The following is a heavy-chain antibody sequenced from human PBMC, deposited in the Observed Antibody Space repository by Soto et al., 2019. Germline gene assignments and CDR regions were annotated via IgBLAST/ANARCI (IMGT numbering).Heavy chain of an antibody. CDR1: GGSFSGYY. J-gene: IGHJ6*02. CDR2: INHSGST. V-gene: IGHV4-34*01. CDR3: ARHTLGYCSGGSCYSGFGMDV. D-gene: IGHD2-15*01. Sequence: SETLSLTCAVYGGSFSGYYWSWIRQPPGKGLEWIGEINHSGSTYYNPSLKSRVTISVDTSKNQFSLKLSSVTAADTAVYYCARHTLGYCSGGSCYSGFGMDVWGQGTTVTVSS.